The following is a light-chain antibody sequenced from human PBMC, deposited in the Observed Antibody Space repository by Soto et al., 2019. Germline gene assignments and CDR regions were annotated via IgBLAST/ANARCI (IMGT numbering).Light chain of an antibody. CDR3: QQYNSYPWT. CDR2: KAS. J-gene: IGKJ1*01. V-gene: IGKV1-5*03. CDR1: QSISSW. Sequence: DIQMTQSPSTLSASVGDRVTITCRASQSISSWLAWYQQNPGKAPKLLIYKASSLESGIPSRFSGSGSGTEFTLTISSLQPDDVATYYWQQYNSYPWTFGQGTKVEIK.